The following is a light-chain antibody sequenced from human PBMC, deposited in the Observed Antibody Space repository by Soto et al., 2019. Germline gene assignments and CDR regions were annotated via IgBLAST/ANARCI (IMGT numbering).Light chain of an antibody. V-gene: IGKV3-15*01. CDR3: QQCHNWPLT. J-gene: IGKJ2*01. CDR2: GAS. CDR1: QSMTSE. Sequence: EIVMTQSPATLSLSPGERAALSCRASQSMTSELAWYQQKPGQPPRLLIYGASTRATGVPARFTGSESGSEFTLTISGLQSEDFAVYYCQQCHNWPLTFGQGTRLEI.